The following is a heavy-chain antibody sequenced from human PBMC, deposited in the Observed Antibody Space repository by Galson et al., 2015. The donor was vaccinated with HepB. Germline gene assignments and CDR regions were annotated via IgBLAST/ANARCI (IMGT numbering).Heavy chain of an antibody. V-gene: IGHV1-69*01. J-gene: IGHJ4*02. CDR2: IIPIFGTA. D-gene: IGHD1-26*01. CDR1: GGTFSSYA. Sequence: QSGAEVKKPGESLRISCKASGGTFSSYAISWVRQAPGQGLEWMGGIIPIFGTANYAQKFQGRVTITADESTSTAYIELSSLRSEDTAVYYCASWPGGSYFGYFDYWGQGTLVTVSS. CDR3: ASWPGGSYFGYFDY.